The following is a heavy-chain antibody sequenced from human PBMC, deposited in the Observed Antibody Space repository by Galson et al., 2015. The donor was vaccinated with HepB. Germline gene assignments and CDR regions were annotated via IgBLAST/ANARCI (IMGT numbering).Heavy chain of an antibody. Sequence: SLRLSCAATGFTFRTFAMHWVRQAPGKGLEWVAVISNDGSNKYYAGSVKGRFTISRDNSKNTLYLQMNSLRAEDTAVYYCAKDRGAIVGAMGFHYWGQGTLVTVSS. CDR1: GFTFRTFA. V-gene: IGHV3-30-3*01. D-gene: IGHD1-26*01. CDR3: AKDRGAIVGAMGFHY. CDR2: ISNDGSNK. J-gene: IGHJ4*02.